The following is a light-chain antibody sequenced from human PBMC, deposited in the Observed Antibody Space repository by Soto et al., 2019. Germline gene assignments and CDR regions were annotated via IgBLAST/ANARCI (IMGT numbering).Light chain of an antibody. J-gene: IGKJ1*01. V-gene: IGKV3-15*01. CDR1: QSVSGK. CDR2: DAS. CDR3: QQYSNWRT. Sequence: EIVMTQSPVTLSVSPGERATLSCRASQSVSGKLAWYQQKPGQAPRLLLYDASTRATGVPARFRGSGSGTEFTLTISSLQSEDFAVYYCQQYSNWRTFGQGTNVEIK.